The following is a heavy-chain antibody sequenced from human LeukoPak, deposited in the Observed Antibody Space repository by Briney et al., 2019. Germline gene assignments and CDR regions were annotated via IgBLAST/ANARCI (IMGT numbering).Heavy chain of an antibody. Sequence: PGGSLRLSCAASGFTFSSYTMNWVRQAPGKGLEWVSSISSNSGHIYYADSLKGRFTISRDNAKNSLYLQMNSLRAEDTAVYYCARDLRSSGYYAFDYWGQGTLVTVSS. J-gene: IGHJ4*02. CDR1: GFTFSSYT. CDR3: ARDLRSSGYYAFDY. V-gene: IGHV3-21*01. D-gene: IGHD3-22*01. CDR2: ISSNSGHI.